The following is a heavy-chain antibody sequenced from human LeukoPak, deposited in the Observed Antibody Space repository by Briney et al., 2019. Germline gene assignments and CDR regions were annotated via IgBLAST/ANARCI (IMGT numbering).Heavy chain of an antibody. V-gene: IGHV1-2*02. CDR2: INPNSGGT. D-gene: IGHD3-3*01. CDR1: GYTFTGYY. J-gene: IGHJ4*02. Sequence: GASVKVSCKASGYTFTGYYMHWVRQVPGQGLEWMGWINPNSGGTNYAQKFQGRVTMTRDTSISTAYMELSRLRSDDTAVYYCARNYDFWSGYYSPRSYFDYWGQGTLVTVSS. CDR3: ARNYDFWSGYYSPRSYFDY.